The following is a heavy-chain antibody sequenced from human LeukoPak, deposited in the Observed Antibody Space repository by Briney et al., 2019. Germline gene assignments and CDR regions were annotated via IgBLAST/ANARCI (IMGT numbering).Heavy chain of an antibody. Sequence: GRSLRLSCAASGFTFSSYGMHWVRQAPGKGLEWVSAISHSGGDTYSADSVKGRFTISRDNSKNTLYLQMNSLRAEDTAVYYCAKRAAAGTGPYYYFMDVWGKGTTVTVSS. CDR3: AKRAAAGTGPYYYFMDV. D-gene: IGHD6-13*01. V-gene: IGHV3-23*01. J-gene: IGHJ6*03. CDR2: ISHSGGDT. CDR1: GFTFSSYG.